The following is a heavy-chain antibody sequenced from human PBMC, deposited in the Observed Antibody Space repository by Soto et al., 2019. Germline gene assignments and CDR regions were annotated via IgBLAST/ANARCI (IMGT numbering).Heavy chain of an antibody. Sequence: VQLLESGGGLVQPGGSLRLSCAASGFTFSSYAMGWVRQAPGKGLESVSGIDGSGGDKSFADSVKGRFTISRDNSKNMLYLHMYGLRAEDTARYYCAKEIVAAAYAETSPFDFWGQGTLVTVSS. CDR1: GFTFSSYA. J-gene: IGHJ4*02. V-gene: IGHV3-23*01. CDR2: IDGSGGDK. D-gene: IGHD2-15*01. CDR3: AKEIVAAAYAETSPFDF.